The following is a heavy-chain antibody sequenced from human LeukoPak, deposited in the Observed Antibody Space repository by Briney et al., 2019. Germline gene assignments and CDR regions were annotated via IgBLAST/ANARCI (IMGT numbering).Heavy chain of an antibody. CDR3: ARSVGATTSYRGSYFDY. CDR2: ISAYNGNT. CDR1: GGTFSSYA. Sequence: GASVKVSCKASGGTFSSYAISWVRQAPGQGLEWMGWISAYNGNTNYAQKLQGRVTMTTDTSTTTAYMELRSLRSDDTAVYYCARSVGATTSYRGSYFDYWGQGTLVTVSS. J-gene: IGHJ4*02. V-gene: IGHV1-18*01. D-gene: IGHD1-26*01.